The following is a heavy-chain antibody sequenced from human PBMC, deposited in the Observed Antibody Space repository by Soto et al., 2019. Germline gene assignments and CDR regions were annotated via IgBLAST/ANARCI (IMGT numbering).Heavy chain of an antibody. CDR2: IYYSGST. Sequence: TSETLSLTCTVSGGSISSYYWSWIRQPPGKGLEWIGYIYYSGSTNYNPSLKSRVTISVDTSKNQFSLKLSSVTAADTALYYCARNYYGSGSSNWFDPWGQGTLVTVSS. J-gene: IGHJ5*02. CDR1: GGSISSYY. D-gene: IGHD3-10*01. V-gene: IGHV4-59*01. CDR3: ARNYYGSGSSNWFDP.